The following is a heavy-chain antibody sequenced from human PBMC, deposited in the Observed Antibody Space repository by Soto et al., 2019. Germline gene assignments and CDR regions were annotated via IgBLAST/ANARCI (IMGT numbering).Heavy chain of an antibody. D-gene: IGHD3-10*01. J-gene: IGHJ4*02. CDR2: ISYDGSNK. CDR1: GFTFSSYA. V-gene: IGHV3-30-3*01. Sequence: QVQLVESGGGVVQPGRSLRLSCAASGFTFSSYALHWVRQAPGKGLEWVAVISYDGSNKYYADSVKGRFTISRDNSKNTLYLQMNSRRAEDTAVYYCASSGSYLFDYWGQGTLVTVSS. CDR3: ASSGSYLFDY.